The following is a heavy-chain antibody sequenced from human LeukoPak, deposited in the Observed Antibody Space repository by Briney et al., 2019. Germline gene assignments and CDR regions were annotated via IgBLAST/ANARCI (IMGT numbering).Heavy chain of an antibody. CDR1: GFTFSSYE. Sequence: GGSLRLSCAASGFTFSSYEMNWVRQAPGKGLEWVSSISSSSSYRYYEESVEGRFSTSRDNARNSLYLQMNSLRAEDTAVYYCARDSPNEAILWWSIDYWGQGTLVTVSS. CDR3: ARDSPNEAILWWSIDY. V-gene: IGHV3-21*01. D-gene: IGHD2-21*01. J-gene: IGHJ4*02. CDR2: ISSSSSYR.